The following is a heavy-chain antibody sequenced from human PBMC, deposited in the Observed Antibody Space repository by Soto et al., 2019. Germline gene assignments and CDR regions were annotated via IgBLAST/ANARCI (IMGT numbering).Heavy chain of an antibody. D-gene: IGHD5-18*01. J-gene: IGHJ2*01. Sequence: QVQLVQSGAEVKKPGSSVKVSCKASGDTFSSYTITWVRQAPGQGLEWMGRIITIFDIANYAQKIQDRLTXXADQSTSTAYMELSSLKSEDTAVYYCAREVDTAMGHWYFDLWGRGTLVTVSS. CDR3: AREVDTAMGHWYFDL. CDR1: GDTFSSYT. V-gene: IGHV1-69*08. CDR2: IITIFDIA.